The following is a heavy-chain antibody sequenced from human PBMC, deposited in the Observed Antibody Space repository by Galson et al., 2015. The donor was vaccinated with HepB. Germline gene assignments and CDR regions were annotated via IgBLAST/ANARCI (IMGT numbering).Heavy chain of an antibody. V-gene: IGHV1-69*13. CDR3: AGGADCSGFGCFEIRDYYYYMDV. Sequence: SVKVSCKASGGTFRNFAFSWVRQAPGQGLEWMGGIIPSFGTPKYAQHFQARAPITADESTSTAYMELSSLASEDTGVYYCAGGADCSGFGCFEIRDYYYYMDVWGKGTMVTVSS. CDR2: IIPSFGTP. J-gene: IGHJ6*03. CDR1: GGTFRNFA. D-gene: IGHD2-15*01.